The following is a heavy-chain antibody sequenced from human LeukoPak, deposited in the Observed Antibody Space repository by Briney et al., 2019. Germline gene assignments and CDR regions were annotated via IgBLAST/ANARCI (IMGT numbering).Heavy chain of an antibody. V-gene: IGHV4-39*01. Sequence: SETLSLTCTVSGGSISSSSYYWGWIRQPPGKGLEWIGSIYYSWSTYYNPSLKSRVTISVDTSKNQFSLKLSSVTAADTAVYCCATHGRGQVGATVQDNWFDPWGQGTLVTVSS. CDR2: IYYSWST. J-gene: IGHJ5*02. CDR3: ATHGRGQVGATVQDNWFDP. D-gene: IGHD1-26*01. CDR1: GGSISSSSYY.